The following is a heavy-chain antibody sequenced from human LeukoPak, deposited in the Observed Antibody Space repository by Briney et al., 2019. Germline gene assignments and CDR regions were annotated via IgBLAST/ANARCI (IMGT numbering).Heavy chain of an antibody. CDR3: ARDRTPAAGPYYYYYYGMDV. V-gene: IGHV1-69*13. Sequence: SVKVSCKASGGTFISYAISWVRQAPGQGLEWMGGIIPIFGTANYAQKFQGRVTITADESTSTAYMELSSLRSEDTAVYYCARDRTPAAGPYYYYYYGMDVWGQGTTVTVSS. CDR1: GGTFISYA. J-gene: IGHJ6*02. D-gene: IGHD6-13*01. CDR2: IIPIFGTA.